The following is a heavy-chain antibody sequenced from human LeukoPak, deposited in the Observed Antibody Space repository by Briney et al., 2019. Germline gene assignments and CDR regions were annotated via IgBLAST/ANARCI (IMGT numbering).Heavy chain of an antibody. CDR1: GFTFSSYS. Sequence: GGSLRLSCAASGFTFSSYSMNWVRQAPGKGLEWVSSISSSSSYIYYADSVKGRFTISRDNSKNTLYLQMTSLRVEDTAEYYCAKTFYSGSGSELPHHWGQGTLVTVSS. CDR3: AKTFYSGSGSELPHH. CDR2: ISSSSSYI. J-gene: IGHJ1*01. V-gene: IGHV3-21*04. D-gene: IGHD3-10*01.